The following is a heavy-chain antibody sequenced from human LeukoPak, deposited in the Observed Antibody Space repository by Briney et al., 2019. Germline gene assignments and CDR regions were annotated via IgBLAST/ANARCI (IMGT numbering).Heavy chain of an antibody. J-gene: IGHJ6*04. CDR2: ISGSGGST. CDR3: AKVGCSGGSCYYYYGMDV. CDR1: GFTFSNAW. V-gene: IGHV3-23*01. D-gene: IGHD2-15*01. Sequence: GGSLRLSCAASGFTFSNAWMSWVRQAPGKGLEWVSAISGSGGSTYYADSVKGRFTISRDNSKNTLYLQMNSLRAEDTAVYYCAKVGCSGGSCYYYYGMDVWGKGTTVTVSS.